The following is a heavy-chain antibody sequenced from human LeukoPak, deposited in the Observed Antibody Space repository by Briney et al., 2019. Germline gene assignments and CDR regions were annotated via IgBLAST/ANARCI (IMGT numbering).Heavy chain of an antibody. D-gene: IGHD5-24*01. J-gene: IGHJ4*02. CDR1: GYSISSGYY. CDR2: IYHSGST. Sequence: SETLSLTCTVSGYSISSGYYWGWIRQPPGKGLEWIGSIYHSGSTYYNPSLKSRVTISVDTSKNQFSLKLSSVTAADTAVYYCARDRLRDAYNYFFFDYWGQGTLVTVSS. CDR3: ARDRLRDAYNYFFFDY. V-gene: IGHV4-38-2*02.